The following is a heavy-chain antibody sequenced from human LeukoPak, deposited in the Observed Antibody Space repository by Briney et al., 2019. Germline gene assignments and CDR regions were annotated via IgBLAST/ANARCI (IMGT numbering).Heavy chain of an antibody. CDR2: IRYDGSNK. CDR3: ARDDYGDLRQFDY. V-gene: IGHV3-30*02. J-gene: IGHJ4*02. CDR1: GFTFSSYG. D-gene: IGHD4-17*01. Sequence: PGGSLRLSCAASGFTFSSYGMHWVRQAPGKGLEWVAFIRYDGSNKYYADSVKGRFTISRDNAKNTLYLQMNSLRAEDAAVYYCARDDYGDLRQFDYWGQGTLVTVSS.